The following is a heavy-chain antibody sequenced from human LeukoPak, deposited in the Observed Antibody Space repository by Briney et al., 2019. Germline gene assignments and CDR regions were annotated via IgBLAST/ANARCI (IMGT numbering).Heavy chain of an antibody. D-gene: IGHD3-22*01. CDR3: ARDRIDREPVVVTTPFDY. V-gene: IGHV4-4*07. CDR1: GGSISSYY. Sequence: SETLSLTCTVSGGSISSYYWSWIRQPAGKGLEWIGRIYTSGSTNYNPSLKSRVTMSVDTSKNQFSLKLSSVTAADTAVYYCARDRIDREPVVVTTPFDYWGQGTLVTVSS. CDR2: IYTSGST. J-gene: IGHJ4*02.